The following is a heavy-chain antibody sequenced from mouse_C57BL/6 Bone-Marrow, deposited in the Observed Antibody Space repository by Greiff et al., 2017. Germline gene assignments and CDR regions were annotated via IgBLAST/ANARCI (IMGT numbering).Heavy chain of an antibody. J-gene: IGHJ1*03. V-gene: IGHV1-52*01. CDR3: ARWHWYFDV. CDR2: IDPSDSET. CDR1: GYTFTSYW. Sequence: QVQLQQPGAELVRPGSSVKLSCKASGYTFTSYWMHWVKQRPIQGLEWIGNIDPSDSETHYTQQFKDKATLTVDKSSSTAYMQLSSLTSEDSAVYYCARWHWYFDVWGTGTMVTVSS.